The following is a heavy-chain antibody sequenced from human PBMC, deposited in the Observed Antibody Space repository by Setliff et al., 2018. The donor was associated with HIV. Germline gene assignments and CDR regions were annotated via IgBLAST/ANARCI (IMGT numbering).Heavy chain of an antibody. Sequence: SETLSLTCTVSGGSISSGDYYWSWIRQPPGKGLEWIGYTYYSGSTYYNPSLKSRVTISVDTSKNQFSLKLSSVTAADTAVYYCARGGCSSTSCYNYYYYGMDVWGQGTTVTVSS. CDR2: TYYSGST. D-gene: IGHD2-2*01. CDR1: GGSISSGDYY. J-gene: IGHJ6*02. CDR3: ARGGCSSTSCYNYYYYGMDV. V-gene: IGHV4-30-4*08.